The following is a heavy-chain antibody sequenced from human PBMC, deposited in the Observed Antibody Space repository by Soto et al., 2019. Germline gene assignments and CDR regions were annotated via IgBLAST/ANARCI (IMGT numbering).Heavy chain of an antibody. CDR3: TRLFVDFVVVLAAAPELQDWFDP. V-gene: IGHV2-5*02. CDR2: IYWDDDK. CDR1: GFSLNTSGVG. J-gene: IGHJ5*02. D-gene: IGHD2-15*01. Sequence: QITLKESGPTLVRPTQTLTLTCTFSGFSLNTSGVGVVWIRQPPGQALEWLAIIYWDDDKGYNPSLKTRLAITRDTSKNHVVLTMTNMDPVDTATYYCTRLFVDFVVVLAAAPELQDWFDPWGQGTLVTVSS.